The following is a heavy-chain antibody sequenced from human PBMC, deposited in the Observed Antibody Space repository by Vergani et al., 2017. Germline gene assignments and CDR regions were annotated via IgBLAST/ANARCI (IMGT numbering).Heavy chain of an antibody. CDR3: ARRGSIAARPGPTPRRAGETKYYFDY. Sequence: QVQLVQSGAEVKKPGASVKVSCKASGYTFTSYYMHWVRQAPGQGLEWMGIINPSGGSTSYAQKFQGRVTMTRDTSTSTVYMELSSLRSEDTAVYYCARRGSIAARPGPTPRRAGETKYYFDYWGQGTLVTVSS. CDR1: GYTFTSYY. J-gene: IGHJ4*02. D-gene: IGHD6-6*01. V-gene: IGHV1-46*01. CDR2: INPSGGST.